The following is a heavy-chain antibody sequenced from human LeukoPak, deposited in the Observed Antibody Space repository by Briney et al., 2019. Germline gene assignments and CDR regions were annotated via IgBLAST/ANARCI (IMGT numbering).Heavy chain of an antibody. CDR1: GGSFSGDY. D-gene: IGHD3-22*01. V-gene: IGHV4-34*01. J-gene: IGHJ4*02. CDR3: ARGAPGGSSGYYYASPPPTLNY. CDR2: INPSGST. Sequence: SETLSLTCAVYGGSFSGDYWSWIRQPPGKGLEWIGEINPSGSTNYNPSLKSRVTISVDTSKNQFSLKLSSVTAADTAVYYCARGAPGGSSGYYYASPPPTLNYWGQGTLVTVSS.